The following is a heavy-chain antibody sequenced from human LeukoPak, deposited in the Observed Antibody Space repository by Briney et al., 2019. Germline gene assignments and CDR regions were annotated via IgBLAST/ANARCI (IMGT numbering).Heavy chain of an antibody. Sequence: SETLSLTCTVSGGSISSSSYSWGWLRQPPGKGLEWIGSIYYSGSTYYNPSLKSRVTISVDTSKNQFSLKLSSVTAADTAVYYCARTEYYYGSGSYYNVPYYFDYWGQGTLVTVSS. V-gene: IGHV4-39*01. CDR3: ARTEYYYGSGSYYNVPYYFDY. CDR2: IYYSGST. J-gene: IGHJ4*02. CDR1: GGSISSSSYS. D-gene: IGHD3-10*01.